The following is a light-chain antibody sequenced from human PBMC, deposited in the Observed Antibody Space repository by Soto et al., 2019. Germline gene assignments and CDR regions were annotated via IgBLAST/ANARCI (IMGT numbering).Light chain of an antibody. CDR3: QQFNSYPSI. CDR2: DVS. CDR1: QDIRGA. J-gene: IGKJ5*01. Sequence: AIQLTQSPSSLSASVGDRVTITCRTSQDIRGALAWYQQKPGKAPKILIYDVSSLQSGVPSRFSGSSSGTAFTLTISCLQPEDFATYYCQQFNSYPSIFGQGTRLDIK. V-gene: IGKV1-13*02.